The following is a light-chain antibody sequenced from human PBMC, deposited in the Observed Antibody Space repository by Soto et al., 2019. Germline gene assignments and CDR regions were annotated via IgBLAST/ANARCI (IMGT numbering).Light chain of an antibody. CDR3: SSYTTSNTRQIV. CDR2: DVS. J-gene: IGLJ1*01. Sequence: QSALPQPASVSGSPGQSITISCTGTRSDVGGYNYVSWYQQHPGKAPKFMIYDVSNRPSGVSNRFSGSKSGNTASLTISGLQAEDEADYYCSSYTTSNTRQIVFGTGTKVTVL. V-gene: IGLV2-14*01. CDR1: RSDVGGYNY.